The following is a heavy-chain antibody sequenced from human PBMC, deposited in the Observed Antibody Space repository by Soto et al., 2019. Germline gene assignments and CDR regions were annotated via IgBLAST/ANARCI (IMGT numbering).Heavy chain of an antibody. CDR3: ARGPYCSSTSCYAFDI. V-gene: IGHV1-8*01. CDR2: MNPNSGNT. D-gene: IGHD2-2*01. J-gene: IGHJ3*02. Sequence: QVQLVQSGAEVKKPGASVKVSCKASGYTFTSYDINWVRQATGQGLEWMGWMNPNSGNTGYAQKFQGRVNMTRNTSISTAYMELSSLRSEDTAVYYCARGPYCSSTSCYAFDIWGQGTMVTVSS. CDR1: GYTFTSYD.